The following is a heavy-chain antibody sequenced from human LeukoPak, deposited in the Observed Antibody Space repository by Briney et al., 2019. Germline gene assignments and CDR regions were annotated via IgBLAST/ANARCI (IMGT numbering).Heavy chain of an antibody. V-gene: IGHV4-39*07. CDR2: IYYSGST. J-gene: IGHJ1*01. Sequence: SQTLSLTCTVSGGSISSSSYYWGWIRQPPGKGLEWIGSIYYSGSTYYNPSLKSRVTISVDTSKNQFSLKLSSVTAADTAVYYCLEGLYDSEFQHWGQGTLVTVSS. D-gene: IGHD3-22*01. CDR3: LEGLYDSEFQH. CDR1: GGSISSSSYY.